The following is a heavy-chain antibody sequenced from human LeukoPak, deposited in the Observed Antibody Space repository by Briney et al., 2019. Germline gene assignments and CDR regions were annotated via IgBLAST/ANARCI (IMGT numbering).Heavy chain of an antibody. J-gene: IGHJ3*01. D-gene: IGHD1-14*01. CDR1: GFTFGNSW. CDR2: INADGSIR. CDR3: IVVVEPPDSDGFDV. Sequence: GGSLRLSCAASGFTFGNSWVHWVRQAPGKRLVWVSLINADGSIRTYADSVRGRFTIARDNARSTLSLQMNSLTVEDTAVYYCIVVVEPPDSDGFDVWGQGTMITVSS. V-gene: IGHV3-74*01.